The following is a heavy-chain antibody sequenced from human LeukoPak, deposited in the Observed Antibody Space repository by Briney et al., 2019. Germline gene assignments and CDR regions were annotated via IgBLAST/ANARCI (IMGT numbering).Heavy chain of an antibody. Sequence: GTSLRLSCAASGFTFSDHGMHWVRQAPGKGLEWVAVIWNDGTNKYYTDSVKGRFTISRDNFQNMLYLDMNSLRAEDTAVYYCASGSGGYYHWGQGTLVTVSS. CDR3: ASGSGGYYH. CDR2: IWNDGTNK. CDR1: GFTFSDHG. J-gene: IGHJ5*02. V-gene: IGHV3-33*01. D-gene: IGHD3-22*01.